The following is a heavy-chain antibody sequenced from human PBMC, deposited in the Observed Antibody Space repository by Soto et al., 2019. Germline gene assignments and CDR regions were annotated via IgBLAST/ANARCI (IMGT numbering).Heavy chain of an antibody. V-gene: IGHV1-18*01. CDR3: ARDNDSSGYFRPRFVDY. J-gene: IGHJ4*02. CDR2: NSAYNGNT. Sequence: QVQLVQSGAEVKKPGASVKVSCKASGYMFTSYGISWVRQAPGQGLEWMGWNSAYNGNTNYIQKLQGRVTMTTDTSTNTAYMELRSLRSDDTAVYYCARDNDSSGYFRPRFVDYWGQGTLVTVSS. D-gene: IGHD3-22*01. CDR1: GYMFTSYG.